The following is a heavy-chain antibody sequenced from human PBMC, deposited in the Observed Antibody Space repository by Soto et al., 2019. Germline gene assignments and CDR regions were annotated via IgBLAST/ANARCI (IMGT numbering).Heavy chain of an antibody. CDR2: IYYSGST. J-gene: IGHJ4*02. D-gene: IGHD5-18*01. CDR3: ARYSYGLFDY. V-gene: IGHV4-59*01. CDR1: GGSICSYY. Sequence: PSETLSHNRTVSGGSICSYYRSWIRQPPGKGLEWIGYIYYSGSTNYNPSLKSRVTISVDTSKNQFSLKLSSVTAADTAVYYCARYSYGLFDYWGQGTLVTVSS.